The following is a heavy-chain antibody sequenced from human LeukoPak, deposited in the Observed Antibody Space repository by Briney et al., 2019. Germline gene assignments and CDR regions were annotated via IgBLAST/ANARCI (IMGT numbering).Heavy chain of an antibody. Sequence: PGGSLRLSCAASGFTFSSYSMNWVRQAPGKGLEWVSYISSSSSTIYYADSVKGRFTISRDNAKNSLYLQMNSLRAEDTAVYYCAKGGRWLHGEGVGYFDYWGQGTLVTVSS. J-gene: IGHJ4*02. CDR3: AKGGRWLHGEGVGYFDY. CDR1: GFTFSSYS. CDR2: ISSSSSTI. D-gene: IGHD5-24*01. V-gene: IGHV3-48*04.